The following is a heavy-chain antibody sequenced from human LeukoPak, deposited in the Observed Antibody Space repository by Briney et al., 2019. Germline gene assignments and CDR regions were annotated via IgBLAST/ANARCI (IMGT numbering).Heavy chain of an antibody. CDR3: ARDCSGGSCYPGDYYYYGMDV. Sequence: GGSLRLSCAASGFTFSSYAMHWVRQAPGKGLEWVAVISYDGSNKYYADSVKGRFTISRDNSKNTLYLQMNSLRAEDTAVYYCARDCSGGSCYPGDYYYYGMDVWGKGTTVTVSS. V-gene: IGHV3-30*04. CDR2: ISYDGSNK. J-gene: IGHJ6*04. D-gene: IGHD2-15*01. CDR1: GFTFSSYA.